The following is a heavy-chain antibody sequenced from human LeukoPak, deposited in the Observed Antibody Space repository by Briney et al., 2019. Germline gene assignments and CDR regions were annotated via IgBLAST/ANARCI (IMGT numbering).Heavy chain of an antibody. Sequence: GGTLRLSCAASGFTFSSYAMHWVRQAPGKGLEWVAVISYDGSNKYYADSVKGRFTISRDNSKNTLYLQMNSLRAEDTAVYYCARDGGFMRFDYWGQGTLVTVSS. D-gene: IGHD3-16*01. CDR2: ISYDGSNK. J-gene: IGHJ4*02. V-gene: IGHV3-30*04. CDR1: GFTFSSYA. CDR3: ARDGGFMRFDY.